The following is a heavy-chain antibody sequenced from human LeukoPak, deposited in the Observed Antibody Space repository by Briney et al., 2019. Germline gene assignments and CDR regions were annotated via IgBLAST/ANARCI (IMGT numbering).Heavy chain of an antibody. V-gene: IGHV5-51*01. J-gene: IGHJ4*02. D-gene: IGHD3-22*01. CDR1: GYRFTSYW. CDR2: IYPGDSDT. Sequence: GESLKISCKGSGYRFTSYWIGWVRQMPGKGLEWMGIIYPGDSDTRYSPSFQGQVTISADKSISTAYLQWSSLKASDTAMYYCARTYYYDSSGYCFDYWGQGTLVTVSS. CDR3: ARTYYYDSSGYCFDY.